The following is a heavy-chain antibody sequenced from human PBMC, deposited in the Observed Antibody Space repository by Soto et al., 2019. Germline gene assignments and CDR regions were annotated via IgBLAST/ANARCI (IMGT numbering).Heavy chain of an antibody. Sequence: SVKVSCKTSGYAFSGYRLSWVRQGPGQGLEWMGWISGYNGNTDYAQKFQGRVTMTTDTSTSTAYMELRSLRSDDTAVYYCARELGPPIGFDPWAREPWSPSPQ. CDR1: GYAFSGYR. CDR2: ISGYNGNT. J-gene: IGHJ5*02. D-gene: IGHD2-15*01. V-gene: IGHV1-18*01. CDR3: ARELGPPIGFDP.